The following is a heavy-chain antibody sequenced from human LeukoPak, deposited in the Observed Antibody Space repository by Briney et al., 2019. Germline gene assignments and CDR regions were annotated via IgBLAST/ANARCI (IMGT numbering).Heavy chain of an antibody. D-gene: IGHD4-17*01. CDR1: GGSFSGYY. J-gene: IGHJ4*02. CDR2: INHSGST. V-gene: IGHV4-34*01. Sequence: KTSETLSLTCAVYGGSFSGYYWSWIRQPPGKGLEWIGEINHSGSTNYNPSLKSRVTISVDTSKNQFSLKLSSVTAADTAVYYCARGTTVTTFDYWGQGTLVTVSS. CDR3: ARGTTVTTFDY.